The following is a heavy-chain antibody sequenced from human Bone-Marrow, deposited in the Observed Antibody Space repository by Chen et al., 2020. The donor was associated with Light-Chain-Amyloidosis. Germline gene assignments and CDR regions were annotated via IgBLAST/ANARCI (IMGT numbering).Heavy chain of an antibody. CDR1: GGSITSGSFS. CDR3: ARGNWNDLAFDV. CDR2: VYQSGST. Sequence: QLQLQESGSGLVTSSQTLSLTCAVSGGSITSGSFSWNWIRQPLGKGLEWIGYVYQSGSTYYNPSLNGRVTISVDLSENHFSLTLRSLTAADSAVYYCARGNWNDLAFDVWGQWTLVTVSS. J-gene: IGHJ3*01. V-gene: IGHV4-30-2*01. D-gene: IGHD1-1*01.